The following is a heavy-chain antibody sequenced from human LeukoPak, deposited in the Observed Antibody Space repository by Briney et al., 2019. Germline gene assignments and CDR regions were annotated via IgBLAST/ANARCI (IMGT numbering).Heavy chain of an antibody. V-gene: IGHV3-11*06. CDR3: ARGGGRVRLSY. CDR1: GFTFSDYY. J-gene: IGHJ4*02. Sequence: PGGSLRLSCAASGFTFSDYYMTWIRQAPGKGLEWVSYISSTPSYTNYADSVKGRFTISRDNAKNSLYLRMNSLRAEDTAVYYCARGGGRVRLSYWGQGTLVTVSS. CDR2: ISSTPSYT. D-gene: IGHD4-23*01.